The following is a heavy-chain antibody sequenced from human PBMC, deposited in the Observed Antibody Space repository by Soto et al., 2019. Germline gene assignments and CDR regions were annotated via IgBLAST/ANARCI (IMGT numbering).Heavy chain of an antibody. CDR2: LYHSGST. J-gene: IGHJ5*02. V-gene: IGHV4-30-4*01. CDR1: GGSISSGDYY. CDR3: ARELPDGARLDH. Sequence: QVQLQESGPGLVKPSQTLSLTCTVSGGSISSGDYYCSWIRQPPGKGLEWIGYLYHSGSTYYNPSVTSRVTISVDTAKNQFSLKLSYVTAADTAVYYCARELPDGARLDHWGQGTLVTVSS.